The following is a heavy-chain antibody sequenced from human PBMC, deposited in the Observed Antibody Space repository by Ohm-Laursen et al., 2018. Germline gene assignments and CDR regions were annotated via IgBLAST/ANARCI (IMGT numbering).Heavy chain of an antibody. CDR3: ARRAIFGVVLQSYGMDV. D-gene: IGHD3-3*01. Sequence: ASVKVSCKASGYTFTSYDINWVRQATGQGLEWMGWMNPNSGNTGYAQKFQGRVTMTRNTSISTAYMELSSLRSEDTAVYYCARRAIFGVVLQSYGMDVWGQGTTVPVS. CDR2: MNPNSGNT. J-gene: IGHJ6*02. CDR1: GYTFTSYD. V-gene: IGHV1-8*01.